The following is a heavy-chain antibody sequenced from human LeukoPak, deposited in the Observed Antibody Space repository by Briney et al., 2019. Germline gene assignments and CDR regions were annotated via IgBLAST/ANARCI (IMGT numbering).Heavy chain of an antibody. CDR2: IRGSGYTT. CDR1: GFTFSNYA. V-gene: IGHV3-23*01. D-gene: IGHD5-18*01. Sequence: PGGSLRLSCAASGFTFSNYAMSWVRQAPGKGLEWVSAIRGSGYTTYYAGSVKGRFTISRDNSKNTLYLQMNSLRAEDTAVYYCAKEVDTAVILGGQGTLVTVSS. J-gene: IGHJ4*02. CDR3: AKEVDTAVIL.